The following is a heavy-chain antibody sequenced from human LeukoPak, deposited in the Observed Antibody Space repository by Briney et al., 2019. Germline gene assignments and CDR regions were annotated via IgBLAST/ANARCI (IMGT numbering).Heavy chain of an antibody. J-gene: IGHJ6*03. CDR2: IYYSGST. Sequence: SETLSLTCTVSGGSISSSSYYWGWIRQPPGKGLEWIGSIYYSGSTYYNPSLKSRVTISVDTSKNQFSLKLSSVTAADTAAYYCARHGREATPLSYYYYYYMDVWGKGTTVTISS. D-gene: IGHD2-15*01. CDR1: GGSISSSSYY. CDR3: ARHGREATPLSYYYYYYMDV. V-gene: IGHV4-39*01.